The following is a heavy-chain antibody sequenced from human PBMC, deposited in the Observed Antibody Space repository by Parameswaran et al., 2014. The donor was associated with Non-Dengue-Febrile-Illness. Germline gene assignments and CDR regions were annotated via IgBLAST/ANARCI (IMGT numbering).Heavy chain of an antibody. CDR2: IYSGGST. D-gene: IGHD4-17*01. Sequence: RWIRQPPGKGLEWVSVIYSGGSTYYADSVKGRFTISRDNSKNTLYLQMNSLRAEDTAVYYCARGVTTGGFDYWGQGTLVTVSS. CDR3: ARGVTTGGFDY. V-gene: IGHV3-53*01. J-gene: IGHJ4*02.